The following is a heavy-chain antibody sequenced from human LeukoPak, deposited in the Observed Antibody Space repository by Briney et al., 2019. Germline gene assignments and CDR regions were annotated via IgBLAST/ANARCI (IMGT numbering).Heavy chain of an antibody. D-gene: IGHD2-15*01. Sequence: PGGSLRLSCAASGFTFSSYWMSWVRQAPGKGLEWVANINQDGSEKYYVDSMKGRFTISRDNAKNSLYLQMNSLRAEDTAVYYCAKDRSRYCSGGSCYTQGFDYWGQGTLVTVSS. CDR3: AKDRSRYCSGGSCYTQGFDY. CDR1: GFTFSSYW. V-gene: IGHV3-7*01. J-gene: IGHJ4*02. CDR2: INQDGSEK.